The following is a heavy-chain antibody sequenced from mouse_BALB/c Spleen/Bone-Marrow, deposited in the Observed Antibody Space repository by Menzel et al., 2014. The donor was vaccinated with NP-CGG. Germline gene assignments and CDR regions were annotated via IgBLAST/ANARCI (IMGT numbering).Heavy chain of an antibody. CDR2: IVPSTAYS. Sequence: VNVVESGAELARPGASVMMSCKASGYSFTSYTIHWLKQRPGQGLEWIAYIVPSTAYSNYNQKFKGRATLTADKSSSTTSLQQSILTSEDAAVYYCAREGAYEGFYGHLDYWGPGTTVTVS. V-gene: IGHV1-4*01. CDR3: AREGAYEGFYGHLDY. CDR1: GYSFTSYT. D-gene: IGHD2-3*01. J-gene: IGHJ2*01.